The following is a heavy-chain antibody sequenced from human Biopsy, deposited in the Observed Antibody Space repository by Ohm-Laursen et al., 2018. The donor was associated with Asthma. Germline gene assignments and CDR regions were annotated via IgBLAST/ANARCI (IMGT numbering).Heavy chain of an antibody. CDR3: ARDGPELPTELDY. Sequence: SLRLSCAASGFTFSHYNMYWVRQAPGKGLEWVSSITDTSRYIKYVDSVKGRFTISRDNAKNSLYLQMNSLRAEDTAVYYCARDGPELPTELDYWGPGTLVTVSS. V-gene: IGHV3-21*01. CDR1: GFTFSHYN. J-gene: IGHJ4*02. D-gene: IGHD1-14*01. CDR2: ITDTSRYI.